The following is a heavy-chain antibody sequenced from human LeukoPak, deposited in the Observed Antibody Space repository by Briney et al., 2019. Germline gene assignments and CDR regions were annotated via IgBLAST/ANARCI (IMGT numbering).Heavy chain of an antibody. J-gene: IGHJ4*02. CDR3: ARGRNLLLWFGELLNYFDY. V-gene: IGHV1-2*02. D-gene: IGHD3-10*01. CDR2: INPNSGGT. Sequence: ASVKVSCKASGYTFTGYYMHWVRQAPGQGLEWMGWINPNSGGTNYAQKFQGRVTMTRDTSISTAYMELSRLRSDDTAVYYCARGRNLLLWFGELLNYFDYWGQGTLVTVSS. CDR1: GYTFTGYY.